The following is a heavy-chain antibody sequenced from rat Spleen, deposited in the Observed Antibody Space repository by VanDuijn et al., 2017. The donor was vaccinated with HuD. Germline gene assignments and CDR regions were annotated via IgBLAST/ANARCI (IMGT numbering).Heavy chain of an antibody. V-gene: IGHV5-22*01. J-gene: IGHJ1*01. CDR1: GFTFSDYY. Sequence: EVQLVESGGGLVQPGRSMKLSCAASGFTFSDYYMAWVRQAPKKGLEWVASISYEGTSTYYGDSVKGRFTISRDNAKSTLYLQMDSLRSEDTATYYCARIGYGEGYYWYFDFWGPGTMVTVSS. D-gene: IGHD1-11*01. CDR2: ISYEGTST. CDR3: ARIGYGEGYYWYFDF.